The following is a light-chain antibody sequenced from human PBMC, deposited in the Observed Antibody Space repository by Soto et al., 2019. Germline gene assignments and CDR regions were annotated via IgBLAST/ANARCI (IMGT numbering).Light chain of an antibody. V-gene: IGLV2-18*02. CDR3: NAFTTSSTYV. CDR2: EVN. Sequence: QSALTQPASVSGSPGQSITISCTGTSSDIGSYNRVSWYQQPPGTAPKLIIYEVNNRPSGVPDRFSGSKSGNTASLTISGLKAEDEADYYCNAFTTSSTYVFGTGTKLTVL. CDR1: SSDIGSYNR. J-gene: IGLJ1*01.